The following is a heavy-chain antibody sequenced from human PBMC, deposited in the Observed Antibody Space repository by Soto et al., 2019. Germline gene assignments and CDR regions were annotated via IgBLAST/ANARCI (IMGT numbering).Heavy chain of an antibody. J-gene: IGHJ4*02. CDR1: GASISSYY. V-gene: IGHV4-59*01. D-gene: IGHD3-9*01. CDR3: ASYVLRSFDGGFDY. Sequence: SETLSLTCTVSGASISSYYWGWIRQPPGKGLEWIGYIYYSGDTNDNPSLKSRVTISVDTSKNQFSLKLSSVTAEDTAVYYCASYVLRSFDGGFDYWGQGTLVTVSS. CDR2: IYYSGDT.